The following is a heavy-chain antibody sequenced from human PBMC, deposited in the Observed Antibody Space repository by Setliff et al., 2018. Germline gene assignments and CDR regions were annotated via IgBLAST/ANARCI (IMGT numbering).Heavy chain of an antibody. V-gene: IGHV1-18*01. J-gene: IGHJ6*03. CDR3: ARSPPNRGVGQGHYMDV. CDR2: ISPYYGST. D-gene: IGHD3-10*01. Sequence: ASVKVSCKTSGYSFTVFGISWVRQAPGQGLEWMGWISPYYGSTNYAQKFQGRVNMTRDTSTSTVYMELRSLESEDTATYFCARSPPNRGVGQGHYMDVWGKGTTVTVSS. CDR1: GYSFTVFG.